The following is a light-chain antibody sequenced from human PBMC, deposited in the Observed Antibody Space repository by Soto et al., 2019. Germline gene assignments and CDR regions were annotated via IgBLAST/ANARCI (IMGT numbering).Light chain of an antibody. CDR2: ENN. Sequence: QSVLTQPPSVSAAPGQKVTISCSGSSSNIEKYYVFWYQQLPGTAPKLLIYENNKRPSGIPGRFSGSKSGTSATLDITGLQTGDEADYYCATWDSSLSAGVVFGGGTKLTVL. V-gene: IGLV1-51*02. CDR1: SSNIEKYY. CDR3: ATWDSSLSAGVV. J-gene: IGLJ2*01.